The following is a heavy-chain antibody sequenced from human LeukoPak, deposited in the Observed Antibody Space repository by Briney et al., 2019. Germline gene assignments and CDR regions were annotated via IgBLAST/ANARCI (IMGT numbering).Heavy chain of an antibody. CDR3: ARIYYYDSSGYYEFDY. J-gene: IGHJ4*02. V-gene: IGHV2-70*11. D-gene: IGHD3-22*01. CDR2: IDWDDDK. Sequence: SGPALVKPTQTLTLTCTFSGFSLSTSGMCVSWIRQPPGKAPEWLARIDWDDDKYYSTSLKTRLTISKDTSKNQVVLTMTNMDPVDTATYYCARIYYYDSSGYYEFDYWGQGTLVTVSS. CDR1: GFSLSTSGMC.